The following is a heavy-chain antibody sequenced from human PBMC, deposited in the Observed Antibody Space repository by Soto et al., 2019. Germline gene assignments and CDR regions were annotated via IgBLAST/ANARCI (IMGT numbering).Heavy chain of an antibody. CDR1: GFTFSTYP. CDR3: AKDMADTLRYFDWSLD. J-gene: IGHJ4*02. Sequence: GGSLRLSCAASGFTFSTYPMNWVRQAPGKGLEWVSTISDSGGNTYYADSVKGRFTISRDNSKDTLHLQMNSLRAEDTAVYYCAKDMADTLRYFDWSLDWGQGTLVTVS. CDR2: ISDSGGNT. D-gene: IGHD3-9*01. V-gene: IGHV3-23*01.